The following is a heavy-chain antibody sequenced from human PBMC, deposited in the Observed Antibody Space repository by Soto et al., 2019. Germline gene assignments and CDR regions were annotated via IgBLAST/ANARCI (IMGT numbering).Heavy chain of an antibody. CDR2: IYYSGTT. J-gene: IGHJ4*01. Sequence: PSETLSLTCSVSGDSITRSDSYWRWIRQTPGKGLQWIVSIYYSGTTYDNPSLRSRVAIAVDPSKGHFSLRLNSVTAADTAVYFCVRHLLLVGPEQLDIWGQGAVVTVS. CDR3: VRHLLLVGPEQLDI. V-gene: IGHV4-39*01. D-gene: IGHD2-15*01. CDR1: GDSITRSDSY.